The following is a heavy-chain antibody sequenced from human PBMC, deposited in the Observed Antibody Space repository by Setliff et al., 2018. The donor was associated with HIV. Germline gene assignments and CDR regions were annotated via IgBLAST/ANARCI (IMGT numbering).Heavy chain of an antibody. V-gene: IGHV4-34*01. CDR1: GGSFSGYY. D-gene: IGHD3-10*01. CDR3: ARGRSITMVRGVRSYWYFDL. CDR2: INHGGST. Sequence: SETLSLTCAVYGGSFSGYYWSWIRQSPGQGLEWIGQINHGGSTNYSPSLKSRVTMSIDTSKNQFSLRLSSVTAADTAVYYCARGRSITMVRGVRSYWYFDLWGRGTLVTVSS. J-gene: IGHJ2*01.